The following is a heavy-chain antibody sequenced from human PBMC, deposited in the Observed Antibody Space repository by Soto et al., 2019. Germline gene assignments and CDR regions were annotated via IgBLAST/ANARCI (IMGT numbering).Heavy chain of an antibody. CDR1: GFTFSTYW. CDR2: TSPDGSNR. J-gene: IGHJ4*02. V-gene: IGHV3-74*01. D-gene: IGHD2-15*01. Sequence: PGGSLRLSCAASGFTFSTYWMNWVRQTPGKGLMWVSRTSPDGSNRGYADSVEGRFTVSRDNAKNTLYLQMHSLRAEDTAMYYCAREGGVAYDYWGQGTLVTVSS. CDR3: AREGGVAYDY.